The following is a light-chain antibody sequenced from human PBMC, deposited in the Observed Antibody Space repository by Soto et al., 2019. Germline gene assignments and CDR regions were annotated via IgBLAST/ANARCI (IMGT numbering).Light chain of an antibody. J-gene: IGKJ4*01. CDR1: QRISGW. CDR3: QQYSTYPSLT. CDR2: KES. Sequence: DIQMTQSPSTLSASLGDIVTITCRASQRISGWVVWNQHKPGKGPKLLIYKESTLKSGVPSRFSGSGSGTEFTLTISGLQPDDFATYFCQQYSTYPSLTFGGGTKVDIK. V-gene: IGKV1-5*03.